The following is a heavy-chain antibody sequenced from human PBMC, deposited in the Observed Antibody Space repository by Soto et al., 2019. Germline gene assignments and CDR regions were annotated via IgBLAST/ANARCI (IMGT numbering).Heavy chain of an antibody. CDR3: ARRSGSSSTFDY. D-gene: IGHD6-6*01. CDR2: ISSSSTI. V-gene: IGHV3-48*02. CDR1: GFTFSSYN. Sequence: EVQLVESGGGLVQPGGSLRLSCAASGFTFSSYNMNWVRQAPGKGLEWVSYISSSSTIYYADSVKGRFTISRDNAKNSLYLQMSSLRDEDTAMYYCARRSGSSSTFDYWGQGALVTVSS. J-gene: IGHJ4*02.